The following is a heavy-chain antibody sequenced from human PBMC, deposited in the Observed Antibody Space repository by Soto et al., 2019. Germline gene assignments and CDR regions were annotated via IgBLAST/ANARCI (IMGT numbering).Heavy chain of an antibody. CDR2: ISSSSSYT. CDR1: GFTFSDYY. D-gene: IGHD3-22*01. CDR3: ATFRYDSSGYYGYDAFDI. J-gene: IGHJ3*02. Sequence: RRLSCAASGFTFSDYYMSWIRQAPGKGLEWVSYISSSSSYTNYADSVKGRFTISRDNAKNSLYLQMNSLRAEDTAVYYCATFRYDSSGYYGYDAFDIWGQGTMVTVSS. V-gene: IGHV3-11*06.